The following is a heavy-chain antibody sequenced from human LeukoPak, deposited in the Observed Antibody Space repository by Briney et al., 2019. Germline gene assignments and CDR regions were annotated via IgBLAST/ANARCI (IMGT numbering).Heavy chain of an antibody. D-gene: IGHD2/OR15-2a*01. J-gene: IGHJ5*02. CDR1: GGYISSSSYY. Sequence: SETLSLTCTVSGGYISSSSYYWGWTRQPLGNGLEWIGSIYYSGSTYYNPSLKSRVTISVDTSKNQFSLKLSSVTAADTAVYYCARDVFFRAHNWFDPWGQGTLVTVSS. CDR3: ARDVFFRAHNWFDP. V-gene: IGHV4-39*07. CDR2: IYYSGST.